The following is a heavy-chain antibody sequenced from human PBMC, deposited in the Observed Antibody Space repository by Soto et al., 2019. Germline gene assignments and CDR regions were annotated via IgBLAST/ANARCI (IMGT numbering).Heavy chain of an antibody. V-gene: IGHV4-59*12. CDR3: ARSVFP. Sequence: PSETLSLTYTVSGGSIYSYYWTWIRQPPGKGLEWIGYIHYSGSTKYNPSLKSRVTISVDTSKNQFSLKLSSVTAADTAVYYCARSVFPWGQGTLVTVSS. CDR2: IHYSGST. CDR1: GGSIYSYY. J-gene: IGHJ5*02.